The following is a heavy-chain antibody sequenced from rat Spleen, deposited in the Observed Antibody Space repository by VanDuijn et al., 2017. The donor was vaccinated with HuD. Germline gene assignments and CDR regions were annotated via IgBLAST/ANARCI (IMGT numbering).Heavy chain of an antibody. CDR3: TRNWDY. J-gene: IGHJ2*01. Sequence: EVQLAESGGGLVQPGRSLKLSCAASGFTFSSFPMAWVRQAPTKGLEWVATISYDGSSTYYRDSVKGRFTISRDNAKSTLYLQMNSLRSADTATYYCTRNWDYWGQGVMVTVSS. D-gene: IGHD5-1*01. CDR2: ISYDGSST. CDR1: GFTFSSFP. V-gene: IGHV5-29*01.